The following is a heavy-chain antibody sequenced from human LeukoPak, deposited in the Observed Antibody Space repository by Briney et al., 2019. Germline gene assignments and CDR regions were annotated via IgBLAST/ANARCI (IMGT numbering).Heavy chain of an antibody. V-gene: IGHV1-2*04. CDR3: ARVRDILTGRHPYYYYGMDV. D-gene: IGHD3-9*01. CDR2: INPNSGGT. J-gene: IGHJ6*02. CDR1: GDTFSASG. Sequence: ASVKVSCKASGDTFSASGITWVRQAPGQGLEWMGWINPNSGGTNYAQKFQGWVTMTRDTSISTAYMELSRLRSDDTAVYYCARVRDILTGRHPYYYYGMDVWGQGTTVTVSS.